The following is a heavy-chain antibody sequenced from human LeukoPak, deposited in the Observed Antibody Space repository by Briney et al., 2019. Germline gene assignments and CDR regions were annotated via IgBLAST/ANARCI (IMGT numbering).Heavy chain of an antibody. CDR3: ARVAGNIIIVPPAVNWFDP. V-gene: IGHV4-30-2*01. Sequence: SQTLSLTCAVSGASISSGDYSWSWIRQPPGEGLEWIGYIYHSGSTYYNPSLKSRVTISVDRSKNQFSLKLTSVTAADTAVYFCARVAGNIIIVPPAVNWFDPWGQGTLVTVSS. D-gene: IGHD2-2*01. CDR1: GASISSGDYS. CDR2: IYHSGST. J-gene: IGHJ5*02.